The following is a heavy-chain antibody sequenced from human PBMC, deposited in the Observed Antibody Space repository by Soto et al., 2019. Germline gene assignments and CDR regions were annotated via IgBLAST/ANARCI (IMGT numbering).Heavy chain of an antibody. CDR2: ISSSRTT. J-gene: IGHJ4*02. CDR3: ASGGDCRHFPVRY. D-gene: IGHD2-21*01. Sequence: QVQLQESGPGLVKPSQTLSLTCSVSGGSLSSGDPYWTWIRQPPGKGLEHIGCISSSRTTYYNPSLKSRVSVSVATSKHEFLLRLTSVTAADTAVYFCASGGDCRHFPVRYWGQGTLVTVSS. CDR1: GGSLSSGDPY. V-gene: IGHV4-30-4*08.